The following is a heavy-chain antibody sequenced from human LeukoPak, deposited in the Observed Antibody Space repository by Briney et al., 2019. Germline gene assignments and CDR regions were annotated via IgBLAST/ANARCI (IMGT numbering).Heavy chain of an antibody. V-gene: IGHV3-21*01. CDR3: ARDPPYYDNSGYYYDY. J-gene: IGHJ4*02. D-gene: IGHD3-22*01. CDR1: GFSFSEYW. CDR2: ISGSSLYI. Sequence: EGSLRLSCEGSGFSFSEYWMSWVRQAPGKGLEWVSSISGSSLYIYYADSVKGRFTISRDNAKNSLYLQMNSLRAEDTAVYYCARDPPYYDNSGYYYDYWGQGTLVTVSS.